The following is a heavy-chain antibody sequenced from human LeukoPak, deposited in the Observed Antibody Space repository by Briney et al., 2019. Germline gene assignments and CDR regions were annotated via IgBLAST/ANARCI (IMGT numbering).Heavy chain of an antibody. Sequence: GGSLRLSCAASGFTFDDYGMSWVRQAPGKGPVWVSRITSHGTNKTYADSVKGRFTVSRDNAKNTLFLQMNSLRAEDTAVYYCVREGYGPGNFPFDSWGQGTLVTVSS. D-gene: IGHD3-10*01. CDR2: ITSHGTNK. CDR3: VREGYGPGNFPFDS. CDR1: GFTFDDYG. V-gene: IGHV3-74*01. J-gene: IGHJ4*02.